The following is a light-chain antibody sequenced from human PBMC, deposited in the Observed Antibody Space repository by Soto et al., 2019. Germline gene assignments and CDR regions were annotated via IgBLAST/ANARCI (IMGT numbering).Light chain of an antibody. Sequence: QSVLTQPPLVSGAPGQRVTISCSGSSSNIGAGYDVHWYQQLPGTAPKLLIYGNSNRPSGVPDRFSGSKSGTSASLAITGLQAEDEADYYCQSYDSSLSGYVVFGGGTKLTV. V-gene: IGLV1-40*01. CDR3: QSYDSSLSGYVV. J-gene: IGLJ2*01. CDR1: SSNIGAGYD. CDR2: GNS.